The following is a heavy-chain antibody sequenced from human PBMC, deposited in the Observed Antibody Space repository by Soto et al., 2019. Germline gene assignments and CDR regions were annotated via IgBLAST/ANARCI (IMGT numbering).Heavy chain of an antibody. CDR1: GGSISSRDYY. J-gene: IGHJ4*02. CDR3: ARRGGDLPVGGDD. Sequence: QLQLQESGPGLVKPSETLSLTCSVSGGSISSRDYYWGWIRQPPGKGLEWIGSISYGGSTYYNPSRKGRVTLSVDTSKNQFSLMLSSVTAADTAVYYCARRGGDLPVGGDDWGQGTLVTVSS. V-gene: IGHV4-39*01. CDR2: ISYGGST. D-gene: IGHD2-21*01.